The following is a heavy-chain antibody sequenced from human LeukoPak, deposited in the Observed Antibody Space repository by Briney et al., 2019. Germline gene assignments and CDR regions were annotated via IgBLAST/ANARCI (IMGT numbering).Heavy chain of an antibody. D-gene: IGHD3-3*01. CDR2: IRYDGSNK. Sequence: PGGSLRLSCAASGFTFSSYGMHWVRQAPGKGLEWVAFIRYDGSNKYYADSVKGRFTISRDNSKNTLYLQMNSLRAEDTAVYYCAKDPNVLRFLEWLYPDGYWGQGTLVTVSS. J-gene: IGHJ4*02. CDR1: GFTFSSYG. V-gene: IGHV3-30*02. CDR3: AKDPNVLRFLEWLYPDGY.